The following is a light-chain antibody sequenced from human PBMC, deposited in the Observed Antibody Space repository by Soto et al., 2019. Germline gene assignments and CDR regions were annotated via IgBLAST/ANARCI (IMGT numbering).Light chain of an antibody. CDR1: QSVSSY. Sequence: EIVLTQSPATLSLSPGERATLSCRASQSVSSYLAWYQQKPGQAPRLLIYDASNRATGIPARFSGSRSGAEFTLTINSLQSEDFAVYYCQPYNNWPLTFGRGTKVDIK. V-gene: IGKV3-11*01. CDR2: DAS. J-gene: IGKJ4*01. CDR3: QPYNNWPLT.